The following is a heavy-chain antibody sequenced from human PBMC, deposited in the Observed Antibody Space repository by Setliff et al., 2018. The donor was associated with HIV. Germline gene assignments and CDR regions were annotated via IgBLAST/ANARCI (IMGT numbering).Heavy chain of an antibody. Sequence: GESLKISCVASGLTFNRYWMNWVRQAPGKGLEWVSYITGSDGAVFYADSVKGRFTVSRDNAENSLSLQMNSLRAEDTAVYYCARARGTNWPFDYWGQGTLVTVSS. D-gene: IGHD1-1*01. V-gene: IGHV3-48*03. J-gene: IGHJ4*02. CDR1: GLTFNRYW. CDR2: ITGSDGAV. CDR3: ARARGTNWPFDY.